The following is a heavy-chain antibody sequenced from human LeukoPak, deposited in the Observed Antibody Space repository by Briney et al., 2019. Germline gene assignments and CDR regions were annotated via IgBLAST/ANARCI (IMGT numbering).Heavy chain of an antibody. D-gene: IGHD1-26*01. V-gene: IGHV3-49*04. J-gene: IGHJ3*02. CDR3: TTPGVGATGGAFDI. CDR1: GFTFGDYA. Sequence: GGSLRLSCTASGFTFGDYAMSWVRQAPGKGLEWVGFIRSKAYGGTTEYAASVKGRFTISRDDSKSIAYLQMNSLKTEDTAVYYCTTPGVGATGGAFDIWGQGTMVTVSS. CDR2: IRSKAYGGTT.